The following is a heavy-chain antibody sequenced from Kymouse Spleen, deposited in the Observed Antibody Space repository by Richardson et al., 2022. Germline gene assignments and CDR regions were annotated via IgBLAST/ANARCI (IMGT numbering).Heavy chain of an antibody. V-gene: IGHV3-7*01. CDR1: GFTFSSYW. CDR3: ASITIYDAFDI. Sequence: EVQLVESGGGLVQPGGSLRLSCAASGFTFSSYWMSWVRQAPGKGLEWVANIKQDGSEKYYVDSVKGRFTISRDNAKNSLYLQMNSLRAEDTAVYYCASITIYDAFDIWGQGTMVTVSS. D-gene: IGHD3-3*01,IGHD3-9*01. CDR2: IKQDGSEK. J-gene: IGHJ3*02.